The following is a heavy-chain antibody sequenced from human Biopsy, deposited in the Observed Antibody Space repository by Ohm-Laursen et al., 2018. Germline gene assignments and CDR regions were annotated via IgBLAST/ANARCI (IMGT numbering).Heavy chain of an antibody. V-gene: IGHV1-24*01. Sequence: ASVKVSCKVSGYTLVELSMHWVRQAPGKGLEWMGMSDPEDGQTIYAQNFQGRLTMTDDTSTDTAYMELSSLRSDDTAVYFCATDMGGREIPNYYAFDLWDQGTKVTVSS. CDR3: ATDMGGREIPNYYAFDL. CDR2: SDPEDGQT. D-gene: IGHD3-22*01. J-gene: IGHJ3*01. CDR1: GYTLVELS.